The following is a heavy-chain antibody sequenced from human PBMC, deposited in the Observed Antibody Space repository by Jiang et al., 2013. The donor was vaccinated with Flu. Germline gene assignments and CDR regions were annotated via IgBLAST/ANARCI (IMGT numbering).Heavy chain of an antibody. J-gene: IGHJ3*02. D-gene: IGHD1-26*01. V-gene: IGHV4-34*01. Sequence: SRVTISVDTSKNQFSLKLSSVTAADTAVYYCARDYSGSLVYNAKAFDIWGQGTMVTVSS. CDR3: ARDYSGSLVYNAKAFDI.